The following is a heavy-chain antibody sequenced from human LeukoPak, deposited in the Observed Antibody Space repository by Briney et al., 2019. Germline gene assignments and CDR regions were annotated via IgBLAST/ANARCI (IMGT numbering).Heavy chain of an antibody. CDR2: ISYDGSNK. V-gene: IGHV3-30-3*01. CDR3: ARGAGYYYYYGMDV. Sequence: QPGRSLRLSCAASGFTFSSYAIHWVRQAPGKGLEWVAVISYDGSNKYYADSVKGRFTISRDNSKNTLYLQMNSLRAEDTAVYYCARGAGYYYYYGMDVWGQGTTVTVSS. D-gene: IGHD3-10*01. J-gene: IGHJ6*02. CDR1: GFTFSSYA.